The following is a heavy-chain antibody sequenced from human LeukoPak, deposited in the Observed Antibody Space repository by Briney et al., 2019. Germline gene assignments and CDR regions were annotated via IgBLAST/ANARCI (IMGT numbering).Heavy chain of an antibody. D-gene: IGHD3-22*01. CDR3: ARPASMIVVDDAFDI. J-gene: IGHJ3*02. V-gene: IGHV1-69*13. Sequence: SVKVSCKASGGTFSSYAISWVRQAPGQGLEWMGGIIPIFGTANYAQKFQGRDTITADESTSTAYMELSSLRSEDTAVYYCARPASMIVVDDAFDIWGQGTMVTVSS. CDR1: GGTFSSYA. CDR2: IIPIFGTA.